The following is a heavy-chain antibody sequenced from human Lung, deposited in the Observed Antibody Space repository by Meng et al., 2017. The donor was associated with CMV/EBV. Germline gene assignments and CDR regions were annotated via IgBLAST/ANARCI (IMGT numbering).Heavy chain of an antibody. Sequence: LTCTVSGGSVSSGSYYWSWIRQPPGKGLEWIGYIYYSGSTNYNPSLKSRVTISADTSKNQFSLRLSSVTAADTAVYYCARAGPGWFDPWGQGTPVTVSS. CDR3: ARAGPGWFDP. CDR2: IYYSGST. V-gene: IGHV4-61*01. J-gene: IGHJ5*02. CDR1: GGSVSSGSYY.